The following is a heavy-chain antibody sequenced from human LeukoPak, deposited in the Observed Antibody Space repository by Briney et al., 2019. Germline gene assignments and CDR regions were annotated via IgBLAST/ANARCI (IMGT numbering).Heavy chain of an antibody. D-gene: IGHD4/OR15-4a*01. CDR2: IRYDGSDK. CDR1: GFTFNSYG. Sequence: PGGSLRLSCEASGFTFNSYGMHWVRQVPGKGLKWVAFIRYDGSDKYYADSVKGRFTISRDNSKNTLYLQLNSLRPDDMAVYYCARGYGESYLNYWGQGTLVTVST. J-gene: IGHJ4*02. V-gene: IGHV3-30*02. CDR3: ARGYGESYLNY.